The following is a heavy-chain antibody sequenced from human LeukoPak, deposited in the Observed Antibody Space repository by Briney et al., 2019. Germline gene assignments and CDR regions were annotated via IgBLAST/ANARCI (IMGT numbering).Heavy chain of an antibody. J-gene: IGHJ4*02. D-gene: IGHD5-18*01. CDR3: ARPDVYSSYFDY. Sequence: SETLSLTCTVAGGSISSSSYYWGWIRQPPGKGLEWIGSIYYSGSTYYNPSLKSRFTISLDTSNNQFSLKLSSVAAADTAVYYCARPDVYSSYFDYWGQGTLVSVSS. CDR1: GGSISSSSYY. CDR2: IYYSGST. V-gene: IGHV4-39*01.